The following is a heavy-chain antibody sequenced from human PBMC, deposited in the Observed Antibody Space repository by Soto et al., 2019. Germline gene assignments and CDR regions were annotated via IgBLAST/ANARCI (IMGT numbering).Heavy chain of an antibody. CDR2: IDTAGDP. J-gene: IGHJ4*02. CDR1: GFTFSSYD. CDR3: ARGYYDFWSAYRTAPAGFDS. Sequence: GGSLRLSCAASGFTFSSYDMHWVRQVTGKGLEWVSGIDTAGDPYYAASVKGRFTISRENAKYSFSLQMNSLRAGDTAVYYCARGYYDFWSAYRTAPAGFDSWGQGTLVTVSS. V-gene: IGHV3-13*05. D-gene: IGHD3-3*01.